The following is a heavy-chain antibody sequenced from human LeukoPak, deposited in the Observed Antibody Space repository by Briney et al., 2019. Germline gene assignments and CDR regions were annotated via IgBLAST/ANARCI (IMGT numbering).Heavy chain of an antibody. D-gene: IGHD3-9*01. J-gene: IGHJ4*02. CDR1: GFTFNAYN. CDR2: INPKSGGA. Sequence: ASVKVSCKASGFTFNAYNIHWVRQAPGQGLEWMGWINPKSGGANYAQKFQGRVTMTWDTSISTAYMELSRLRSDDTAVYYCARVDYDILTGIHPESYWGQGTLVTVSS. CDR3: ARVDYDILTGIHPESY. V-gene: IGHV1-2*02.